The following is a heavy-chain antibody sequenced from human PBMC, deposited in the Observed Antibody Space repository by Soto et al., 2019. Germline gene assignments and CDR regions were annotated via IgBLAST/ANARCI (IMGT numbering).Heavy chain of an antibody. J-gene: IGHJ4*02. CDR3: ARVGVFGATTIDD. CDR1: GGSISSGDYY. V-gene: IGHV4-30-4*01. CDR2: IYYSGST. Sequence: QVQLQESGPGLVKPSQTLSLTCTVSGGSISSGDYYWSWIRQPPGKGLEWIGYIYYSGSTYYNPSFKSRVTISVDTSKNQFSLKLSSVTAADTAVYYCARVGVFGATTIDDWGQGTLVTVSS. D-gene: IGHD3-10*02.